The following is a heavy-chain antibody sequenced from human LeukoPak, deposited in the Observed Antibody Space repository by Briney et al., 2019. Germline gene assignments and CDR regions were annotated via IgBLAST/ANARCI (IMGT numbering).Heavy chain of an antibody. CDR3: ARNYDILTGYYNSEPFDV. J-gene: IGHJ3*01. V-gene: IGHV1-18*01. CDR1: GYTFTSFG. Sequence: GASVKVSCKASGYTFTSFGISWVRQAPGQGLEWMGWISAYNGNTNYAQKLQGRVTMTTDTSTSTAYMELRSLRSVDAAVYYCARNYDILTGYYNSEPFDVWGQGTMVTVSS. CDR2: ISAYNGNT. D-gene: IGHD3-9*01.